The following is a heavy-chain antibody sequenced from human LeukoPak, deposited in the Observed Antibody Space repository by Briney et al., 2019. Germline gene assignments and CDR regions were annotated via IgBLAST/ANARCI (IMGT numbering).Heavy chain of an antibody. Sequence: PGGPLRLSCAASGFTFRSYDMNWVRQAPEKGLEWVSFISGGNDNTYYADSVKGRFTISRDNSKNTLYLQMNSLRAEDTALYHCVKGGWLDNWGQGTLVTVSS. V-gene: IGHV3-23*01. CDR3: VKGGWLDN. CDR1: GFTFRSYD. J-gene: IGHJ5*02. CDR2: ISGGNDNT.